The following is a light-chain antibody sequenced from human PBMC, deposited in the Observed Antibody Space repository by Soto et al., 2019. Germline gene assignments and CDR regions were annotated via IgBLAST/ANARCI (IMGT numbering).Light chain of an antibody. J-gene: IGKJ1*01. CDR3: QQYGSSPRA. CDR1: QDIANRY. Sequence: EIVWTQSPGTLSLSTGERATLSCRASQDIANRYLAWYQLKPGQAPRLLMYGASSRATGIPDRFSGSGSGTDFTLTITRLEPEDFAVYYCQQYGSSPRAFGQGTKVEIK. CDR2: GAS. V-gene: IGKV3-20*01.